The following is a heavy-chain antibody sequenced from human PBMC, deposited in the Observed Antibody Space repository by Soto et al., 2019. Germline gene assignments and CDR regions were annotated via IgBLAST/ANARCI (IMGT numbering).Heavy chain of an antibody. J-gene: IGHJ2*01. CDR1: GFNFRSYE. Sequence: EVQLVESGGGSVQPGGSLRLSCAASGFNFRSYEMNWVRQAPGKGLEWVSYISGSASSIYYADSVKGRFTISRDNAKNSLYLQMNSLRAEDTAVYYCTRGRPGGWYFDLWGRGTLVTVS. CDR3: TRGRPGGWYFDL. V-gene: IGHV3-48*03. D-gene: IGHD3-10*01. CDR2: ISGSASSI.